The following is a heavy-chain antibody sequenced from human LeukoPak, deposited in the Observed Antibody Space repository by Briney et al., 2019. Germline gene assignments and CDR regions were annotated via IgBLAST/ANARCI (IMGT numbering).Heavy chain of an antibody. Sequence: GRSLRLSCAASGFTFSSYGMHWVRQAPGKGLEWVANIKQDGSEKYYVDSVKGRFTISRDNAKNSLYLQMNSLRAEDTAVYYCARQITMVRLFDYWGQGTLVTVSS. CDR3: ARQITMVRLFDY. CDR1: GFTFSSYG. CDR2: IKQDGSEK. J-gene: IGHJ4*02. V-gene: IGHV3-7*01. D-gene: IGHD3-10*01.